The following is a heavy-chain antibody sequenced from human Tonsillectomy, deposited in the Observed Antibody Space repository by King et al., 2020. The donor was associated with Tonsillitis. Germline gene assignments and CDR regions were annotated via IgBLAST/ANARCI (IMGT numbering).Heavy chain of an antibody. Sequence: QLVQSGGGLEQPGGSLRLSCAASGFTFSSYAMSWVRQAPGKGLELVSGISGIGGSTNYADSGKGRFTISRDSSKKTLYLQMNSLRAEDTAVYYCAKDGHSSGWYYFDYWGQGTLVTVSS. D-gene: IGHD6-19*01. V-gene: IGHV3-23*04. CDR1: GFTFSSYA. CDR2: ISGIGGST. J-gene: IGHJ4*02. CDR3: AKDGHSSGWYYFDY.